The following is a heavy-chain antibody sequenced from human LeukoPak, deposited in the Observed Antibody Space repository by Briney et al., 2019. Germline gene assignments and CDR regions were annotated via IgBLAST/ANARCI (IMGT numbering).Heavy chain of an antibody. J-gene: IGHJ6*03. CDR2: ISAYNGNT. CDR3: ARQGRREEQLVTSFDYYYYYMDV. Sequence: ASVKVSCKASGYTFTSYGISWVRQAPGQGLEWMGWISAYNGNTNYAQKLQGRVTMTTDTSTSTAYMELRSLRSDDTAVYYCARQGRREEQLVTSFDYYYYYMDVWGKGTTVTVSS. V-gene: IGHV1-18*01. CDR1: GYTFTSYG. D-gene: IGHD6-6*01.